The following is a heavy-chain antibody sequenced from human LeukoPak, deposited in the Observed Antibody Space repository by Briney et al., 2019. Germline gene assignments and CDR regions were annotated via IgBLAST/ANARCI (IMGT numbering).Heavy chain of an antibody. Sequence: SETLSLIHTLSGRSISSYHWSWFRQPPGKGLEWIGHIYYTGSTNYNPSLKSRVTISLDTSKNQFSLKLSSVTAADTAVYYCTRSLGVVIHGGMDVWGQGTTVTVSS. V-gene: IGHV4-59*01. J-gene: IGHJ6*02. D-gene: IGHD3-3*01. CDR1: GRSISSYH. CDR2: IYYTGST. CDR3: TRSLGVVIHGGMDV.